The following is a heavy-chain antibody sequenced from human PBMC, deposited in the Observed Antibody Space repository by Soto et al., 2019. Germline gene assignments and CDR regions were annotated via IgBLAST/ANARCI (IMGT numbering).Heavy chain of an antibody. V-gene: IGHV4-59*08. Sequence: SETLSLTCTGSGGSISSYYWSWIRQAPGKGVEGSGYIYYSGSTNYNPSPKSRVAITVETSKKQFSLKRSAVTAADTAVYYCASQGPRSFGEHIWAGDYCYFLDVCGKGTTVTVSS. CDR3: ASQGPRSFGEHIWAGDYCYFLDV. CDR2: IYYSGST. J-gene: IGHJ6*03. D-gene: IGHD3-10*01. CDR1: GGSISSYY.